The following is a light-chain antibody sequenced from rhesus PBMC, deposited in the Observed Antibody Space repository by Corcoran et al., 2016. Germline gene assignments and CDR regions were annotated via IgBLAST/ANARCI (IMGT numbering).Light chain of an antibody. CDR3: QHGYGTPLT. CDR2: KAS. Sequence: DIQMTQSPSSQSASVGDRVTITCRASENVNNYLNWYQQKPGKAPKLLIYKASTLQSGVPSRFSGSGSGTDYTFTISSLQPEDVATYYCQHGYGTPLTFGGGTKVELK. CDR1: ENVNNY. J-gene: IGKJ4*01. V-gene: IGKV1-74*01.